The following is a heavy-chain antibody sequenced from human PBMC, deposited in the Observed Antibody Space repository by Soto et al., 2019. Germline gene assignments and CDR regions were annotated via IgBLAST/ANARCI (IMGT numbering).Heavy chain of an antibody. J-gene: IGHJ6*02. CDR1: GFTFGSYW. V-gene: IGHV3-74*01. Sequence: EVQLVESGGGLVQPGGSLRLSCAASGFTFGSYWLHWVRQAPGKGLVWVARLNSAGSTTSYADSVRGRFTISGDDAKSTLYLQMNGLTAQDTAVYCCARTLVAAGFYYDYGMDVWGQGTTVTVS. D-gene: IGHD2-15*01. CDR3: ARTLVAAGFYYDYGMDV. CDR2: LNSAGSTT.